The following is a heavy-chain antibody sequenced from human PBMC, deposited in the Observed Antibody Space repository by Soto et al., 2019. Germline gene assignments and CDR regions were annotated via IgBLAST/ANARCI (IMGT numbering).Heavy chain of an antibody. CDR3: ARAAEEQWLVPASSDAFDI. CDR1: GYTFTGYD. J-gene: IGHJ3*02. CDR2: INPNSGGT. D-gene: IGHD6-19*01. Sequence: QVQLVQSGAEVKKPGASVKVSCKASGYTFTGYDMHWVRQAPGQGLEWIGWINPNSGGTNYAQKFQGRVTMTRDTSISTAYMELSRLRSDDTAVYYCARAAEEQWLVPASSDAFDIWGQGTMVTVSS. V-gene: IGHV1-2*02.